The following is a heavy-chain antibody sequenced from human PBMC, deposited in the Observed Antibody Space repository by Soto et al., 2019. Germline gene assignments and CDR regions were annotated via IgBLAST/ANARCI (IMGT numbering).Heavy chain of an antibody. CDR2: IYYSGST. CDR1: GGSISTYY. Sequence: QVQLQESGPGLVKPSETLSLTCTVSGGSISTYYWNWIRQPPGKGLEWIGYIYYSGSTNYNPSLNSRVTISVDTSKNQFSLKLSSVTAADTAVYYCAREGLTGTIGLYYYYGMDVWGQGTTVTVSS. D-gene: IGHD1-7*01. J-gene: IGHJ6*02. V-gene: IGHV4-59*01. CDR3: AREGLTGTIGLYYYYGMDV.